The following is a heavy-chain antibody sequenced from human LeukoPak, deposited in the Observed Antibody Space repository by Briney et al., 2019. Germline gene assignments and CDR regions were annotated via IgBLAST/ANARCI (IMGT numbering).Heavy chain of an antibody. V-gene: IGHV1-24*01. D-gene: IGHD2-8*01. J-gene: IGHJ4*02. CDR3: ARDQGYCTNGVCYTD. CDR2: FDPEDGET. Sequence: ASVKVSCKVSGYTLTGLSMHWVRQAPGKGLEWMGGFDPEDGETIYAQKFQGRVTITRDTSASTAYMELSSLRSEDTAVYYCARDQGYCTNGVCYTDWGQGTLVTVSS. CDR1: GYTLTGLS.